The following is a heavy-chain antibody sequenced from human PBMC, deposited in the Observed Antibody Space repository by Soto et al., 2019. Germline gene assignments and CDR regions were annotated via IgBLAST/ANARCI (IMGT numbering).Heavy chain of an antibody. J-gene: IGHJ5*02. CDR2: ISGRGDST. CDR1: GFTFNTYT. Sequence: PGGSLRLSCSASGFTFNTYTMHWVRQAPGKGLEWVSAISGRGDSTYYAASVKGRFTVSRDNSNLYLQMNSLRVEDTAVYFCAKSTHWGYDSSGSDHWGQGTLVTVSS. D-gene: IGHD3-22*01. CDR3: AKSTHWGYDSSGSDH. V-gene: IGHV3-23*01.